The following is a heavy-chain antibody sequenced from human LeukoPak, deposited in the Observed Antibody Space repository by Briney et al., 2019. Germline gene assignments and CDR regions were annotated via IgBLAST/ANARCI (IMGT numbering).Heavy chain of an antibody. CDR3: ARGPYDYYDSSGYHEDY. CDR2: INPSGGST. J-gene: IGHJ4*02. V-gene: IGHV1-46*01. CDR1: GYTFTSYY. D-gene: IGHD3-22*01. Sequence: ASVKVSCKASGYTFTSYYMHWVRQAPGQGLEWMGIINPSGGSTSYARKFQGRVTMTRDTSTSTVYMELSSLRSEDTAVYYCARGPYDYYDSSGYHEDYWGQGTLVTVSS.